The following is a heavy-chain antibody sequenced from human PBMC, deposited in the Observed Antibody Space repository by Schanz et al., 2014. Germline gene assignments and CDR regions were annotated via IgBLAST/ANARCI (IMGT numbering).Heavy chain of an antibody. V-gene: IGHV1-18*04. CDR3: ARFVSLYEDF. CDR1: GYTFTRHY. D-gene: IGHD3-10*01. J-gene: IGHJ4*02. Sequence: QVQLVQSGAEVKKPGASVKVSCKASGYTFTRHYIHWVRQAPGQGLEWMGWINVYNGDTKFAKTFQDRVTLTTDTSTSTAYMELRSLRSDDTAVYYCARFVSLYEDFWGQGTLVTVSS. CDR2: INVYNGDT.